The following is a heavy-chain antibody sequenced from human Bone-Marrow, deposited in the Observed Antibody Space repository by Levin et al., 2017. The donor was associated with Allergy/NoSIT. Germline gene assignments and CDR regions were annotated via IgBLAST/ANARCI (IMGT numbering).Heavy chain of an antibody. Sequence: PSETLSLTCAVYGGSFSGYYWSWIRQPPGKGLEWIGEINHSGSTNYNPSLKSRVTISVDTSKNQFSLKLSSVTAADTAVYYCARDKPPYYYYGMDVWGQGTTVTVSS. CDR1: GGSFSGYY. J-gene: IGHJ6*02. CDR3: ARDKPPYYYYGMDV. CDR2: INHSGST. V-gene: IGHV4-34*01.